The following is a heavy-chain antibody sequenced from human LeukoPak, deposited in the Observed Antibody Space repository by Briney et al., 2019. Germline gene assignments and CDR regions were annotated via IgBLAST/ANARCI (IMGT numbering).Heavy chain of an antibody. CDR1: GGTFSSYA. D-gene: IGHD3-10*01. Sequence: SVTVSCKASGGTFSSYAISWVRQAPGQGLEWMGRIIPILGIANYAQKFQGRVTITADKSTSTAYMELSSLRSEDTAVYYCARDHGSARWGYYYYYGMDVWGQGTTVTVSS. J-gene: IGHJ6*02. CDR3: ARDHGSARWGYYYYYGMDV. CDR2: IIPILGIA. V-gene: IGHV1-69*04.